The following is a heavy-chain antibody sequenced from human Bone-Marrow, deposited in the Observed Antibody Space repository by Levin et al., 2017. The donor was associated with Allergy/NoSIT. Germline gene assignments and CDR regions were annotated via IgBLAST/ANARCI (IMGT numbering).Heavy chain of an antibody. CDR1: GASFSGYD. V-gene: IGHV4-34*01. J-gene: IGHJ4*02. D-gene: IGHD2-8*02. Sequence: SETLSLTCAVSGASFSGYDWSWIRQPLGKGLEWIGEINPSGRSNYNPSHKSRVIMSVDTSKNQFALKLNSVTAADTAIYYCARHDCTRARCQDFDLWGQGTLVTVSS. CDR2: INPSGRS. CDR3: ARHDCTRARCQDFDL.